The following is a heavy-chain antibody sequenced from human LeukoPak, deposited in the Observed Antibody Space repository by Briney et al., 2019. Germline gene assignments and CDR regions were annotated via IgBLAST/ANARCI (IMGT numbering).Heavy chain of an antibody. CDR1: GGSISSYY. J-gene: IGHJ3*02. Sequence: SEILSLTCTVSGGSISSYYWSWIRQPPGKGLEWIGYIYYSGSTNYNPSLKSRVTISVDTSKNQFSLKLSSVTAADTAVYYCARLGRNYDFWSGSLGAFDIWGQGTMVTVSS. CDR3: ARLGRNYDFWSGSLGAFDI. D-gene: IGHD3-3*01. CDR2: IYYSGST. V-gene: IGHV4-59*08.